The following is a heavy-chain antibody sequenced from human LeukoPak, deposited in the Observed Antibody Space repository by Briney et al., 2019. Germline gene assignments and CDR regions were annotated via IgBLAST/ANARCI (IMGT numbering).Heavy chain of an antibody. CDR1: GFTGRRNY. Sequence: GSLRLFWAASGFTGRRNYMSWVRQAPGEGLGGGSVIYSGGSTYYADSVKGRFTISRDNSKNTLYLQMNSLRAEDTAVYYCAGGLRYFDWLFDYWGQGTLVTVSS. D-gene: IGHD3-9*01. V-gene: IGHV3-66*01. J-gene: IGHJ4*02. CDR2: IYSGGST. CDR3: AGGLRYFDWLFDY.